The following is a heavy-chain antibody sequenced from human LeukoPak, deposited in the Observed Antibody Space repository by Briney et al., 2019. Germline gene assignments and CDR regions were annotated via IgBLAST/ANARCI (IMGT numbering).Heavy chain of an antibody. D-gene: IGHD1-26*01. Sequence: KPSETLSLTCAVYGGSFSGYYWSWIRQPPGKWLEWIGEINHSGSTNYNPSLKSRVTISVDTSKNQFSLKLSSVTAAGTAVYYCPRGLLYTVSGSPLGYWGQGTLVTVSS. CDR3: PRGLLYTVSGSPLGY. CDR1: GGSFSGYY. CDR2: INHSGST. V-gene: IGHV4-34*01. J-gene: IGHJ4*02.